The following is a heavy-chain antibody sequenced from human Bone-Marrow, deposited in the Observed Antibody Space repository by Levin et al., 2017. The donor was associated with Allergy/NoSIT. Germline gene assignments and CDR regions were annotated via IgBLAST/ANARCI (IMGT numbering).Heavy chain of an antibody. V-gene: IGHV4-4*08. CDR2: KSPTGQT. CDR3: ARDFNSGDYVGWFDP. D-gene: IGHD4-17*01. CDR1: GVSISSFS. J-gene: IGHJ5*02. Sequence: SETLSLTCTVSGVSISSFSWNWIRQVPGKGLEWIGFKSPTGQTTHNPSLKSRVAISVDTAKNQFSLRLTSVTAADTAVYFCARDFNSGDYVGWFDPWGQGTLVTVSS.